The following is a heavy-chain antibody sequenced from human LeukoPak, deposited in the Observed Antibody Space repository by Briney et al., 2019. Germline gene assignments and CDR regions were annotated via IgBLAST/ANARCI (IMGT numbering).Heavy chain of an antibody. V-gene: IGHV3-7*01. Sequence: PGGSLRLSCAVSGIPFSSYWMDWVRQAPGKGLEWAAIINPDGSVINHADSVKGRFSISRDNARNSLFLQMNSLRAEDTAVYYCTSGWSAAFDNWGQGTLVSVSS. D-gene: IGHD6-19*01. CDR2: INPDGSVI. CDR3: TSGWSAAFDN. J-gene: IGHJ4*02. CDR1: GIPFSSYW.